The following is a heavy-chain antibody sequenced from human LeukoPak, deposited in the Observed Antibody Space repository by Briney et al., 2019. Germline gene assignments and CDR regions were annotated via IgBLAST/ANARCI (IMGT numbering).Heavy chain of an antibody. D-gene: IGHD6-19*01. CDR1: GFTSRSYG. J-gene: IGHJ4*02. V-gene: IGHV3-7*01. CDR3: ARALYNRGWYPDYFDS. CDR2: IKRDGSDK. Sequence: GGSLRLSCAASGFTSRSYGIHWVRRAPGKGQEWVANIKRDGSDKYYVGSVEGRFTISRDNDKNSLYLQMSSLRAEDTAIYYCARALYNRGWYPDYFDSWGQGALVTVSS.